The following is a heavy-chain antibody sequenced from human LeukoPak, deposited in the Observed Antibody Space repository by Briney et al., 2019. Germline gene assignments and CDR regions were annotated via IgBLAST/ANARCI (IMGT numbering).Heavy chain of an antibody. CDR2: INHSGST. Sequence: PSETLSLTCAVYGGSFSGYYWSWIRQPPGKGLEWIGEINHSGSTNYNPSLKSRVTISVDTSKNQFSLKLSSVTAADTAVYYCARGDLGVWGSYRYYFDYWGQGTLVTVSS. CDR3: ARGDLGVWGSYRYYFDY. CDR1: GGSFSGYY. J-gene: IGHJ4*02. V-gene: IGHV4-34*01. D-gene: IGHD3-16*02.